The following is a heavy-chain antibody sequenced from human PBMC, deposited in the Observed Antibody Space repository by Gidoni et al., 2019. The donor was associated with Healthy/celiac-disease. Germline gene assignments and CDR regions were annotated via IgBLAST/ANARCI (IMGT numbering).Heavy chain of an antibody. CDR1: GFTFSSYA. V-gene: IGHV3-23*01. CDR3: ARYPYYFDY. Sequence: EVQLLESGGGLVQPGGSLSVSCAASGFTFSSYAMSWVRQAPGKGLEWVSDISGSGGSTYYADSVKGRFTISRDNSKNTLYLQMNSLRAEDTAVYYCARYPYYFDYWGQGTLVTVSS. D-gene: IGHD1-20*01. CDR2: ISGSGGST. J-gene: IGHJ4*02.